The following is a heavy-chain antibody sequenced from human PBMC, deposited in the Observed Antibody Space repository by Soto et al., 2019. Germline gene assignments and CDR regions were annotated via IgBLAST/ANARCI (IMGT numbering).Heavy chain of an antibody. Sequence: TSETLSLTCAVSGVSISSGGYSWSWIRQPPGRGLEWIGEINHSGNSNYNPALESRVTISVDTSKNQFSLKLISVTAADTAVYYCARDRVTMVRGVIKDTTYYYYGMDVWGQGTLVTVSS. J-gene: IGHJ6*02. D-gene: IGHD3-10*01. V-gene: IGHV4-30-2*05. CDR3: ARDRVTMVRGVIKDTTYYYYGMDV. CDR2: INHSGNS. CDR1: GVSISSGGYS.